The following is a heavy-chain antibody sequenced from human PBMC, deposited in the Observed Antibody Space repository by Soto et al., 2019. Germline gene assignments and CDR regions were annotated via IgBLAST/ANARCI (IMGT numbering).Heavy chain of an antibody. Sequence: QVQLVQSGAEVKKPGASVKVSCKASGYTFTSYDINWVRQAAGQGLEWMGWMNPNSGNTGYAQKFQGRVTMTRNTPISTAYMELSSLRSEDTALYYCARGGLLWFGEVVSYYYYGMDVWGQGTTVTVSS. CDR1: GYTFTSYD. D-gene: IGHD3-10*01. CDR3: ARGGLLWFGEVVSYYYYGMDV. CDR2: MNPNSGNT. V-gene: IGHV1-8*01. J-gene: IGHJ6*02.